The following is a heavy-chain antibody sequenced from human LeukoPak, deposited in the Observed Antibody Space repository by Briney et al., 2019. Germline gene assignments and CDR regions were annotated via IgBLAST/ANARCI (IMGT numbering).Heavy chain of an antibody. D-gene: IGHD6-13*01. CDR1: GGSISDYY. Sequence: PSETLSLTCTVSGGSISDYYWTWIRQPPGKGLEWIGYIYYSGGTNYNPSVKSRVTISVDTSKNQFSLKLSSVTAADTAVYYCARRAAAVGTYYMDVWGKGTTVTVSS. CDR3: ARRAAAVGTYYMDV. V-gene: IGHV4-59*01. J-gene: IGHJ6*03. CDR2: IYYSGGT.